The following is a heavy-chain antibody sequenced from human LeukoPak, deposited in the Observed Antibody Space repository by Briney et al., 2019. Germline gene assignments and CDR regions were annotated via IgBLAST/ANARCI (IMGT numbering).Heavy chain of an antibody. CDR3: ARDTPPQVWAFDI. D-gene: IGHD3-16*01. CDR1: GGTFSSYA. Sequence: ASVKVSCKASGGTFSSYAISWVRQAPGQGLEWMGRIIPILGIANYAQKFQGRVTITADKSTSTAYMELSSLRSEDTAVYYCARDTPPQVWAFDIWGQGTMVTVSS. V-gene: IGHV1-69*04. CDR2: IIPILGIA. J-gene: IGHJ3*02.